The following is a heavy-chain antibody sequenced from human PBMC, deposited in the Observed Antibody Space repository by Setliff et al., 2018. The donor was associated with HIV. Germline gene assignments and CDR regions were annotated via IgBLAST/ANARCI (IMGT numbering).Heavy chain of an antibody. CDR2: IIPMLRVA. J-gene: IGHJ6*03. Sequence: WASVKVSCKASGGTFRTYAISWVRQAPGQGLEWMGGIIPMLRVAKYAQNLQDRVTITADKSTGTAYMELSGLRSEDTAVYYCARGSNPTGNYDFYFLDVWGKGTTVTSP. CDR1: GGTFRTYA. D-gene: IGHD1-1*01. CDR3: ARGSNPTGNYDFYFLDV. V-gene: IGHV1-69*10.